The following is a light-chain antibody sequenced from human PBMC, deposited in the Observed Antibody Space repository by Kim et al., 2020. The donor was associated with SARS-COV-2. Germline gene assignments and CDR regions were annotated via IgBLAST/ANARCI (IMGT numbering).Light chain of an antibody. Sequence: DIQMTQSPSSLAASVGDRVTIACRASQSIGTDLDWYQQKPGKAPKLLIYAASSLQSGVPSRFSGSGSGTDFTLTISNVQPEDFATYYCQQSHTTPLLSFGGGTKVDIK. CDR3: QQSHTTPLLS. V-gene: IGKV1-39*01. CDR2: AAS. J-gene: IGKJ4*01. CDR1: QSIGTD.